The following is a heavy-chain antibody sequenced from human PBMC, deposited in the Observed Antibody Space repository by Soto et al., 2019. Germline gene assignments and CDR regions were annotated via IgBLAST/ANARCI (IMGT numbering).Heavy chain of an antibody. Sequence: ASVKVSCKASGYTFTSYYMHWVRQAPGQGLEWMGIINPSGGSTSYAQKFQGRVTMTRDTSTSTVYMELSSLRSEDTAVYYCARLDTVPYYDSSGYYYWNDAFDIWGQGTMVTVSS. CDR3: ARLDTVPYYDSSGYYYWNDAFDI. D-gene: IGHD3-22*01. J-gene: IGHJ3*02. CDR2: INPSGGST. V-gene: IGHV1-46*01. CDR1: GYTFTSYY.